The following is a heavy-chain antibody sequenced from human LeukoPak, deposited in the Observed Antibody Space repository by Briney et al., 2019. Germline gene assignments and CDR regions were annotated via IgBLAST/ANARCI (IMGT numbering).Heavy chain of an antibody. CDR2: IIPIFGTA. J-gene: IGHJ5*02. CDR3: ARDLITMVRGVNPGGWFDP. CDR1: GGTFSSYA. V-gene: IGHV1-69*13. D-gene: IGHD3-10*01. Sequence: ASVKVSCKASGGTFSSYAISWVRQAPGQGLEWMGGIIPIFGTANYAQKFQGRVTITADESTSTAYMELSSLRSEDTAVYYCARDLITMVRGVNPGGWFDPWGQGTLVTVSS.